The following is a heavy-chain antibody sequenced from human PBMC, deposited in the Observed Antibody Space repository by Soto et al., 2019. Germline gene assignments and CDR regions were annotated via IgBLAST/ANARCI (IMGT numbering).Heavy chain of an antibody. CDR2: IYYSGST. J-gene: IGHJ5*02. D-gene: IGHD6-19*01. V-gene: IGHV4-39*01. Sequence: PSETLSLTCSVSGGSINSSSYFWGWVRQPPGEGLEWIGSIYYSGSTYYNPSLRSRVTISVDTSKNQFSLKLSSVTAADTAVLYCARHYSSGSRNWFDPWGQGTLVTVSS. CDR3: ARHYSSGSRNWFDP. CDR1: GGSINSSSYF.